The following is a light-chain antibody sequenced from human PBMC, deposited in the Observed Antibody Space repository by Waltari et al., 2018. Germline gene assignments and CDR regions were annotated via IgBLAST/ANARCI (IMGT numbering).Light chain of an antibody. CDR3: LQDYNYPRT. V-gene: IGKV1-6*01. CDR1: QGIRND. CDR2: AAS. Sequence: AIQMTQSPSSLSASVGDRVTITCRASQGIRNDLGWDQQKPGKAPKLLLYAASSLQSGVPSRFSGSGSGTDFTLTISSLQPEDFATYYCLQDYNYPRTFGQGTKVEIK. J-gene: IGKJ1*01.